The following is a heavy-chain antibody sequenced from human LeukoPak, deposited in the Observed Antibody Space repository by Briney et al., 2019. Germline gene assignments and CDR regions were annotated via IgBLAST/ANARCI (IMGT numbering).Heavy chain of an antibody. Sequence: PSETLSLTCTVSGGSITSDSYYWSWIRQHPGKGLEWIGYIYYTGATDYSPSLKSRVIISLDTSKSQFSLNLSSVTAADTAVYHCSRDATYFYDRSGYYYPYDAFDIWGQGTMVTVSS. J-gene: IGHJ3*02. V-gene: IGHV4-31*03. D-gene: IGHD3-22*01. CDR3: SRDATYFYDRSGYYYPYDAFDI. CDR2: IYYTGAT. CDR1: GGSITSDSYY.